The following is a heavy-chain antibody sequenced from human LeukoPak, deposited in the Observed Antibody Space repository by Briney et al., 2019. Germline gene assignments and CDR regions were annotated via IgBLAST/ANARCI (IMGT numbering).Heavy chain of an antibody. D-gene: IGHD6-19*01. J-gene: IGHJ4*02. CDR1: GFTFSSYA. Sequence: PGGSLRLSCAASGFTFSSYAMSWVRQAPGKGLEWVSSISANGGSTYYADSVKGRFTISRDNSKNMLYLQMNSLRAEDTAVYYCARSGYRGGWNWGQGTLVTVSS. CDR3: ARSGYRGGWN. CDR2: ISANGGST. V-gene: IGHV3-23*01.